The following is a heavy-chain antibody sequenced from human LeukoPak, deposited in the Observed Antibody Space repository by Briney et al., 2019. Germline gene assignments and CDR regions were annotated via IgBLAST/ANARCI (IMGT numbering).Heavy chain of an antibody. D-gene: IGHD2-2*01. V-gene: IGHV1-2*02. CDR3: SGEYQRLVHNWSDP. Sequence: ASVKVSCKTSGYTFTDYYLHWVRQAPGQGLEWMGWINPDTGGSFSAQKFQGRVTMTRDMSINAAYMELNRLSFDDTAVYYCSGEYQRLVHNWSDPWGQGTLVTVSS. J-gene: IGHJ5*02. CDR2: INPDTGGS. CDR1: GYTFTDYY.